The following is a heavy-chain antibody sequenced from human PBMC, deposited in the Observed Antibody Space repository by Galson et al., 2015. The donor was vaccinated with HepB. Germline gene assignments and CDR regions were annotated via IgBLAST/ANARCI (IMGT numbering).Heavy chain of an antibody. Sequence: SVKVSCKALGYTFTRYGIAWLRQAPGRGLECMGWIYPYNGNTNYAPKFQGKFTMTMDTSTSTAYMDLRSLGSDDTAIYFCARRYCTGGSCYLDSWGQGTLVTVSS. CDR1: GYTFTRYG. CDR3: ARRYCTGGSCYLDS. D-gene: IGHD2-15*01. V-gene: IGHV1-18*04. CDR2: IYPYNGNT. J-gene: IGHJ4*02.